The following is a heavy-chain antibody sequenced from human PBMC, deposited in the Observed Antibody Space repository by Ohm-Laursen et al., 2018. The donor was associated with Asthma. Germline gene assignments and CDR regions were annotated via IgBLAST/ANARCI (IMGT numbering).Heavy chain of an antibody. Sequence: GSSVKVSCNASGGTFSSYAISWVRQAPGQGLEWMGGIIPIFGTANYAQKFQGRVTITADESTSTAYMELSSLRSEDTAVYYCARVMGTRDIVVVPAAIEGWFDPWGQGTLVTVSS. CDR3: ARVMGTRDIVVVPAAIEGWFDP. CDR2: IIPIFGTA. V-gene: IGHV1-69*01. CDR1: GGTFSSYA. D-gene: IGHD2-2*01. J-gene: IGHJ5*02.